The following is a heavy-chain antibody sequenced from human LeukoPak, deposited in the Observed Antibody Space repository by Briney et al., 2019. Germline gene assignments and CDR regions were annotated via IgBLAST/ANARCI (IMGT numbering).Heavy chain of an antibody. CDR2: INAGNGNT. CDR1: GYTFTSYA. V-gene: IGHV1-3*01. CDR3: ASKPLGDYVWGSYDY. J-gene: IGHJ4*02. Sequence: ASVKVSCKASGYTFTSYAMHWVRQAPGQRLEWMGWINAGNGNTKYSQKFQGRVTITRDTSASTAYMELSSLRSEDTAVYYCASKPLGDYVWGSYDYWGQGTLVTVSS. D-gene: IGHD3-16*01.